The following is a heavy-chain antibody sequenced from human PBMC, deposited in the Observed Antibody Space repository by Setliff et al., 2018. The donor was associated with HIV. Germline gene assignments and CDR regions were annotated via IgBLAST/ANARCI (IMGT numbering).Heavy chain of an antibody. V-gene: IGHV4-59*08. J-gene: IGHJ4*02. CDR1: GGSITGYY. Sequence: PSETLSLTCTVSGGSITGYYWSWIRQPPGKGLEWIGWIYYSGNTRYNPSLKSRVTISVDTPKNQFSLKLSSVTAADTAVYYCASSPAWRSDYGLHTFDYWGQGTLVTVSS. CDR2: IYYSGNT. CDR3: ASSPAWRSDYGLHTFDY. D-gene: IGHD4-17*01.